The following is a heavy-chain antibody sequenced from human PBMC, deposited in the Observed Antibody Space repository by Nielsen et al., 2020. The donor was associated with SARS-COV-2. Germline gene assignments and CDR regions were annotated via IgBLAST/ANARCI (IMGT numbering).Heavy chain of an antibody. D-gene: IGHD2-2*02. CDR3: ARLPGCSSTSCYNWYWFDP. CDR2: INHSGST. J-gene: IGHJ5*02. Sequence: SETLSLTCAVYGGSFSGYYWSWIRQPPGKGLEWIGEINHSGSTNYNPSLKSRVTISVDTSKNQFSLKLSSVTAADTAVYYCARLPGCSSTSCYNWYWFDPWGQGTLVTVSS. V-gene: IGHV4-34*01. CDR1: GGSFSGYY.